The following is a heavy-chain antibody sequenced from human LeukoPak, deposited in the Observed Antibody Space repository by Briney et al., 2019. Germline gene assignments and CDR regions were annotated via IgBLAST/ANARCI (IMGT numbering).Heavy chain of an antibody. CDR3: AKDTYSGSYYDY. D-gene: IGHD1-26*01. CDR1: GFTFTSYA. CDR2: ASGSGGST. Sequence: GGSLRLSCAASGFTFTSYAMSWVRQAPGKGLEWVSAASGSGGSTFYADSVKGRFTISRDNSKNTLYLQMNSLRAEDTAVYYCAKDTYSGSYYDYWGQGTLVTVSS. J-gene: IGHJ4*02. V-gene: IGHV3-23*01.